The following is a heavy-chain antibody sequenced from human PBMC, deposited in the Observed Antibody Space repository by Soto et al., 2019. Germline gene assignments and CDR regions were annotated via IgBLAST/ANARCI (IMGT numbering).Heavy chain of an antibody. CDR2: ISGSGGST. CDR1: GFTFSSYA. J-gene: IGHJ4*02. Sequence: GESLKISCAASGFTFSSYAMSWVRQAPGKGLEWVSAISGSGGSTYYADSVKGRFTISRDNSKNTLYLQMNSLRAEDTAVYYCAKVEEDTSARLGVGDYWGQGTLVTVSS. V-gene: IGHV3-23*01. CDR3: AKVEEDTSARLGVGDY. D-gene: IGHD3-3*01.